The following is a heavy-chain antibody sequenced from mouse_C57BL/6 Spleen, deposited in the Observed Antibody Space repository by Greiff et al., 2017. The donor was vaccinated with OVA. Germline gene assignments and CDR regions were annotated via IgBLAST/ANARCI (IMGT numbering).Heavy chain of an antibody. Sequence: VQLQQSGAELVKPGASVKISCKASGYAFSSYWMNLVKQRPGKGLEWIGQIYPGDGDTNYNGKFKGKATLTADKSSSTAYMQLSSLTSEDSAVYFCARRWDSYFDYWGQGTTLTVSS. V-gene: IGHV1-80*01. CDR1: GYAFSSYW. CDR3: ARRWDSYFDY. J-gene: IGHJ2*01. CDR2: IYPGDGDT. D-gene: IGHD4-1*01.